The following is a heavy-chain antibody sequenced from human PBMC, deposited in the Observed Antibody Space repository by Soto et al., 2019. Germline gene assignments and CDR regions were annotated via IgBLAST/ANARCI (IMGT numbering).Heavy chain of an antibody. Sequence: QVQLQESGPGLAKPSQTLSLTCTVSGGSITNDGYYWSWIRQPPGKGLEWIGYIYYSGSTYYNLSLKSRVTISVDTSENHFSLMLTSVTAADTAVYYCARYSGYDYLDYWGQGTLVTVSS. D-gene: IGHD5-12*01. CDR2: IYYSGST. CDR1: GGSITNDGYY. J-gene: IGHJ4*02. CDR3: ARYSGYDYLDY. V-gene: IGHV4-31*03.